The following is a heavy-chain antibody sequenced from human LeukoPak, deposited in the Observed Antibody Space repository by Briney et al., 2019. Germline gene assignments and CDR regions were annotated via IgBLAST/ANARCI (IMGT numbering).Heavy chain of an antibody. D-gene: IGHD3-10*01. Sequence: ASVKVSCKASGYTFTHYFAHWVRQAPGQGLQWMGWINPNTGATSYPQKFQGRVTITRDTSISTAYKELRSLRSDDTAIYYCVRDGGSGSPYDFWGQGTLVTVSS. CDR3: VRDGGSGSPYDF. CDR1: GYTFTHYF. CDR2: INPNTGAT. V-gene: IGHV1-2*02. J-gene: IGHJ4*02.